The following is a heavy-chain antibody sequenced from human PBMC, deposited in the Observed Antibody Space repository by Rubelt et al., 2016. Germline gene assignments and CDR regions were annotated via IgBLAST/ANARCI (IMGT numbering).Heavy chain of an antibody. CDR2: IYHSGST. J-gene: IGHJ3*02. V-gene: IGHV4-30-2*01. CDR3: CRWGLWCGVDCGCACDI. Sequence: QLQESGPGLVKPSETLSLTCAVSGGSISSGGYSWSWIRQPPGKGLEWIGYIYHSGSTYYNPSLKSRVTISVDRSKNQVSRKLGAVTAACTARYYWCRWGLWCGVDCGCACDIWGQGTLVTVSS. D-gene: IGHD2-21*02. CDR1: GGSISSGGYS.